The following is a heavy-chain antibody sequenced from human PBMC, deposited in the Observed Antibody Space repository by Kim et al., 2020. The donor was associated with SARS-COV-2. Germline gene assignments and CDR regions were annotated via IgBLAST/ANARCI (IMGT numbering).Heavy chain of an antibody. CDR3: ATYLTSAY. J-gene: IGHJ4*02. V-gene: IGHV3-74*01. D-gene: IGHD3-10*01. CDR2: GTTT. Sequence: GTTTRYADSVKGRFTISTDNAKNTLYLQMNSLRAEATAVYYCATYLTSAYWGQGALVTVSS.